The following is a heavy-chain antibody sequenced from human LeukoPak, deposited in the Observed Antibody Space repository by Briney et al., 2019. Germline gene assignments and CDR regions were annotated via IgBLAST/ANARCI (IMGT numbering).Heavy chain of an antibody. D-gene: IGHD2-2*01. CDR3: ARDSPYLIVVVPAASPRDAFDI. Sequence: PSETLSLTCTVSGGSISSYYWSWIRQPPGKGLEWIGYTYYSGSTNYNPSLKSRVTISVDTSKNQFSLKLSSVTAADTAVYYCARDSPYLIVVVPAASPRDAFDIWGQGTMVTVSS. CDR2: TYYSGST. CDR1: GGSISSYY. J-gene: IGHJ3*02. V-gene: IGHV4-59*01.